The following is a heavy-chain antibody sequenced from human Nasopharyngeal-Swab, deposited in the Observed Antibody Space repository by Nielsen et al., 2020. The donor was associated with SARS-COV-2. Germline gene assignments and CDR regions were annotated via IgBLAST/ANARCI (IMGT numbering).Heavy chain of an antibody. J-gene: IGHJ6*02. D-gene: IGHD2-2*02. V-gene: IGHV3-30*04. Sequence: RGSLRLSCAASGFTFSSYAMHWVRQAPGKGLEWVAVISYDGSNKYYADSVKGRFTISRDNSKNTLYLQMNSLRAEDTAVYYCARGQYTHQNYYYYGTDVWGQGTTVTVSS. CDR3: ARGQYTHQNYYYYGTDV. CDR1: GFTFSSYA. CDR2: ISYDGSNK.